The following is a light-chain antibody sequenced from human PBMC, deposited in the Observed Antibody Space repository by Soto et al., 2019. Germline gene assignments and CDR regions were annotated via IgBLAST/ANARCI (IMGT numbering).Light chain of an antibody. CDR1: SSDVGSYNL. V-gene: IGLV2-23*01. J-gene: IGLJ1*01. CDR2: EGG. CDR3: CSYAGSSIRYV. Sequence: QSALPQPASVSGSPGQSITISCTGTSSDVGSYNLVSWYQQHPGKAPKLMIYEGGKRPSGVSNRFSGSKSGNTGSLTISGLQAEDEADYYCCSYAGSSIRYVFGTGTKVTVL.